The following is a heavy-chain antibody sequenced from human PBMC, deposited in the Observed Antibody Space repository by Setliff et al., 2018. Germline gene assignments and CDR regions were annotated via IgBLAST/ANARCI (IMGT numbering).Heavy chain of an antibody. CDR1: GYTFTNYW. J-gene: IGHJ4*02. D-gene: IGHD5-18*01. V-gene: IGHV5-51*01. Sequence: GESLKISCRASGYTFTNYWIGWVRQMPGKGLEWMGIIYPGDSDTRYSPSFKGQVTISADKSISTAYLQWSSLEASDTAMYYCARLTPMADFDYWGQGTLVTVSS. CDR3: ARLTPMADFDY. CDR2: IYPGDSDT.